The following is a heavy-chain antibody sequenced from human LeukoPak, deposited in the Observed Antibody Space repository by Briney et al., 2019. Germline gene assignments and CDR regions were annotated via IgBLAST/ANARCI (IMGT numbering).Heavy chain of an antibody. V-gene: IGHV4-59*11. Sequence: SETLSLTCIVSGGSISSHYWSWIRQTPGKGLEYIGYIYYSGSTDYNPSLKSRTTISLDTSKNQFSLNLSSVTAADTAVYYCARRSGVLDSRDSRYYFDHWGQGTLVTVSS. CDR1: GGSISSHY. D-gene: IGHD3-22*01. CDR2: IYYSGST. CDR3: ARRSGVLDSRDSRYYFDH. J-gene: IGHJ4*02.